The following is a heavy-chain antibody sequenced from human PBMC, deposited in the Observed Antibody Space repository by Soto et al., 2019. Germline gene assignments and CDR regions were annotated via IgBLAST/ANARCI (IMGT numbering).Heavy chain of an antibody. J-gene: IGHJ3*02. D-gene: IGHD6-19*01. CDR3: ARGLTGWLNAFDI. CDR2: INHSGGT. Sequence: SETLSLTCAVYGGSFSGYYWSWIRQPPGKGLEWIGEINHSGGTNYNPSLKSRVTISVDTSKNQFSLKLSSVTAADTAVYYCARGLTGWLNAFDIWGQGTMVTVS. V-gene: IGHV4-34*01. CDR1: GGSFSGYY.